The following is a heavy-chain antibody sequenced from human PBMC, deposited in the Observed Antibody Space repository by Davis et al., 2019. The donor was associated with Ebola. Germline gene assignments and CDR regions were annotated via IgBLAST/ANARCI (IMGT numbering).Heavy chain of an antibody. CDR2: IYYSGST. J-gene: IGHJ6*02. D-gene: IGHD6-13*01. Sequence: GSLRLSCTVSGGSISSYYWSWIRQPPGKGLEWIGYIYYSGSTNYNPSLKSRVTMTRDTSTSTVYMELSSLRSEDTAVYYCAREVGAAALIYGMDVWGQGTTVTVSS. CDR1: GGSISSYY. CDR3: AREVGAAALIYGMDV. V-gene: IGHV4-59*01.